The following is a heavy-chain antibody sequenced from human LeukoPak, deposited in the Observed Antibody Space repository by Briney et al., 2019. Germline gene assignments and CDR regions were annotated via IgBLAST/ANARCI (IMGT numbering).Heavy chain of an antibody. CDR3: AREGYSSGWGHFDY. J-gene: IGHJ4*02. Sequence: GGSLRLSCAASGFTFSSYSMNWVRQAPGKGLEWVSSISSSSNYIYYADSVKGRFTISRDNSKNTLYLQMNSLRAEDTAVYYCAREGYSSGWGHFDYWGQGTLVTVSS. D-gene: IGHD6-19*01. CDR1: GFTFSSYS. V-gene: IGHV3-21*01. CDR2: ISSSSNYI.